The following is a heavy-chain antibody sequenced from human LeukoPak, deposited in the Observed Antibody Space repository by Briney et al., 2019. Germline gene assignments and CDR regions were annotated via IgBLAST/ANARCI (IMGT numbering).Heavy chain of an antibody. Sequence: GGSLRLSCAASGFTFSNYWMTWVRQAPGKGLEWVANIKEDGSEKYYVDSVKGRFTISRDDAKNSLYLEINSLRVEDTAVYYCVRGWILSVWSYYWDVWGQGTTVTVSS. CDR1: GFTFSNYW. J-gene: IGHJ6*02. V-gene: IGHV3-7*01. CDR3: VRGWILSVWSYYWDV. CDR2: IKEDGSEK. D-gene: IGHD3-10*01.